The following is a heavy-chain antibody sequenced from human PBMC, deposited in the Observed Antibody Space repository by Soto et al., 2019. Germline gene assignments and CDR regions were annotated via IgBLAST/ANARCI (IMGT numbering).Heavy chain of an antibody. CDR1: GGSFSGYY. Sequence: QVQLQQWGAGLLKPSETLSLTCAVYGGSFSGYYWSWIRQPPGKGLEWIGEINNSGSTNYNPSLKSRVTIAVDTSKHQFSLKLSSVTAGDTVLYYWARVIAGFSFDYWGQGTLVTVSS. CDR3: ARVIAGFSFDY. J-gene: IGHJ4*02. CDR2: INNSGST. D-gene: IGHD6-13*01. V-gene: IGHV4-34*01.